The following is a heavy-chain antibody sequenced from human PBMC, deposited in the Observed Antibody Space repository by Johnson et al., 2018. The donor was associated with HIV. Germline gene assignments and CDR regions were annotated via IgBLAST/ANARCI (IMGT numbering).Heavy chain of an antibody. V-gene: IGHV3-33*06. J-gene: IGHJ3*01. D-gene: IGHD1-26*01. CDR3: AKNREPANYDALDV. Sequence: QVQLVESGGGVVQTGRSLRLSCASSGFSFSTYGMHWVRQAPGKGLEWVAIIWADGSNTYCADSVKGRFTISRDNSKNTLYLQMDSLRAEDTAVYYCAKNREPANYDALDVWGQGTMVTVSS. CDR1: GFSFSTYG. CDR2: IWADGSNT.